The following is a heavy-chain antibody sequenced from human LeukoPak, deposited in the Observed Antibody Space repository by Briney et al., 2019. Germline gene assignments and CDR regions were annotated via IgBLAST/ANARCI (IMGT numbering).Heavy chain of an antibody. CDR1: GFTFSSYA. D-gene: IGHD4-23*01. V-gene: IGHV3-30*04. CDR3: AKHREVTPPRYYYYYMDV. CDR2: ISYDGSNK. Sequence: PGKSLRLSCAASGFTFSSYAMHWVRQAPGKGLEWVAVISYDGSNKYYADSVKGRFTISRDSSKNTLYLQMNSLRAEDTAVYYCAKHREVTPPRYYYYYMDVWGKGTTVTISS. J-gene: IGHJ6*03.